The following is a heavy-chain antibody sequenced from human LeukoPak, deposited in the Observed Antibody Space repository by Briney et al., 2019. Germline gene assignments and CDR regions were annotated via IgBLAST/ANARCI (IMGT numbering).Heavy chain of an antibody. J-gene: IGHJ4*02. Sequence: GGSLRLSCAASGFTVSSNYMSWVRQPAAKGLEWVSVLYSGGATFYADSVKGRFTISRDTSKNTLYLQMNDLRADDTAVYYCTKLKGWYGEGFFDYWGQGTLVTVSS. CDR2: LYSGGAT. D-gene: IGHD6-19*01. V-gene: IGHV3-53*01. CDR1: GFTVSSNY. CDR3: TKLKGWYGEGFFDY.